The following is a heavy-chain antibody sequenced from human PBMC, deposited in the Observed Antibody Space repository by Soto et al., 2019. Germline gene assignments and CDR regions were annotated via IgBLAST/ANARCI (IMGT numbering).Heavy chain of an antibody. D-gene: IGHD6-13*01. CDR1: GFTFSSYA. J-gene: IGHJ6*02. CDR3: ARAVRDSSSSWSEGYYYYGMDV. Sequence: GGSLRLSCAASGFTFSSYAMHWVRQAPGKGLEWVAVISYDGSNKYYADSVKGRFTISRDNSKNTLYLQMNSLRAEDTAVYYCARAVRDSSSSWSEGYYYYGMDVWGQGTTVTVSS. CDR2: ISYDGSNK. V-gene: IGHV3-30-3*01.